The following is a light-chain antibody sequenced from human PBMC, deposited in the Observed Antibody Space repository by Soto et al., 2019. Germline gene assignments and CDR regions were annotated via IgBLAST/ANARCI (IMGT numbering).Light chain of an antibody. CDR1: QGVSDY. Sequence: EIVLTQSPATLSLSPGERATLSCRASQGVSDYLAWYQQRPGQAPRLLIYDASTRATGIPARFSGSGSGTDFALTISSLEPEDFAVYFCQQRYNWPPWTFGQGTKVDI. CDR2: DAS. CDR3: QQRYNWPPWT. J-gene: IGKJ1*01. V-gene: IGKV3-11*01.